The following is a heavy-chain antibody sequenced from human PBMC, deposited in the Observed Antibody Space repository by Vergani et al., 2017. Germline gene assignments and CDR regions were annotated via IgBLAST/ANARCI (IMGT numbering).Heavy chain of an antibody. D-gene: IGHD6-19*01. CDR1: GFTSSYYG. V-gene: IGHV3-30*03. CDR2: ISYDGTQK. Sequence: QVHLVESGGGVVQPGRSLRLSCVVSGFTSSYYGMHWVRQAPGKGLEWVAVISYDGTQKYYADSVKGRFTISRDNSKSTLYLQMNSLRTEDTAVYYCARGIAVAGTAYYYYMDVWGKGTTVTVSS. CDR3: ARGIAVAGTAYYYYMDV. J-gene: IGHJ6*03.